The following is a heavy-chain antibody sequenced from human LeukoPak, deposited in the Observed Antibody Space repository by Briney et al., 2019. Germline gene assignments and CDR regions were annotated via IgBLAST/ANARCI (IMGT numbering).Heavy chain of an antibody. CDR2: INPNSGGT. Sequence: ASVTVSCKASGYTFTGYYMHWVRQAPGQGLEWMGWINPNSGGTNYAQKFQGRVTMTRDTSISTAYMELSRLRSDDTAVYYCARDTHSTVDTAMVTGLDYWGQGTLVTVSS. D-gene: IGHD5-18*01. CDR3: ARDTHSTVDTAMVTGLDY. J-gene: IGHJ4*02. CDR1: GYTFTGYY. V-gene: IGHV1-2*02.